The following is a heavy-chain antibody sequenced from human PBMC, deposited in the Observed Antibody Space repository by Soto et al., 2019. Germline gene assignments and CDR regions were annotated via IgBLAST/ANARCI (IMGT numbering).Heavy chain of an antibody. J-gene: IGHJ6*03. D-gene: IGHD3-16*01. V-gene: IGHV3-33*01. CDR2: IWYDGSNK. CDR3: ARVGSWDYYYYYMDV. Sequence: GGSLRLSCAASGFTFSSYGMHWVRQAPGKGLEWVAVIWYDGSNKYYADSVKGRFTISRDNSKNTLYLQMNSLRAEDTAVYYCARVGSWDYYYYYMDVWGKGTTVTVSS. CDR1: GFTFSSYG.